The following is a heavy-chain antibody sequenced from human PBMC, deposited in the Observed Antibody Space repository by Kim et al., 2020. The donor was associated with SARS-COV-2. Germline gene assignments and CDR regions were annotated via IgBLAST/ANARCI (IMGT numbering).Heavy chain of an antibody. V-gene: IGHV4-59*08. CDR2: ISDSGKT. CDR1: GGSISSYS. CDR3: ARRGGLDV. Sequence: SETLSLTCTVSGGSISSYSWNWIRQPPGKGLEWIGDISDSGKTNYNPSLKSRVTISIDKSKNQFSLKVSSVTAADTAVYYCARRGGLDVWGHGTTVSV. J-gene: IGHJ6*02.